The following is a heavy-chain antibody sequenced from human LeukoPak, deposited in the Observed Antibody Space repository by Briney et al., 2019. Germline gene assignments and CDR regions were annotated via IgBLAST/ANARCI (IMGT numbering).Heavy chain of an antibody. V-gene: IGHV1-18*01. CDR1: GYTFTSYG. J-gene: IGHJ4*02. CDR2: ISAYNGNT. Sequence: ASVKVSCKASGYTFTSYGISWVRQAPGQGLDWMEWISAYNGNTNYAQKLQGRVTMTTDTSTSTAYMELRSLRSDDTAVYYCAREGDTAMVVDLDYWGQGTLVTVSS. D-gene: IGHD5-18*01. CDR3: AREGDTAMVVDLDY.